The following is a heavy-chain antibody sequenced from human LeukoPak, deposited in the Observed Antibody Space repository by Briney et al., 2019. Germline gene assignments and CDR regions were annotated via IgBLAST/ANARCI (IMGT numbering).Heavy chain of an antibody. V-gene: IGHV3-30*18. CDR2: ISYDGSNK. D-gene: IGHD4-17*01. CDR1: GFTFSSYG. CDR3: AKDRRGDTYYYYGMDV. J-gene: IGHJ6*04. Sequence: PGGSLRLSCAASGFTFSSYGMHWVRQAPGKGLEWVAVISYDGSNKYYADSVKGRFTISRDNSKNTLYLQMNSQRAEDTAVYYCAKDRRGDTYYYYGMDVWGKGTTVTVSS.